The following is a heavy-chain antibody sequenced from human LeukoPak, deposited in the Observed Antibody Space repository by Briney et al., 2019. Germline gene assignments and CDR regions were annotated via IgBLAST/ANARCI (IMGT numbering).Heavy chain of an antibody. CDR1: GFAFSVYA. V-gene: IGHV3-23*01. D-gene: IGHD6-13*01. CDR3: AKAAYSSSWIPFDY. Sequence: GGSLRLSCTASGFAFSVYAMSWVRQAPGKGLEWVSAISGSGGSTYYADSVKGRFTISRDNSKNTLYLQMNSLRAEDTAVYYCAKAAYSSSWIPFDYWGQGTLVTVSS. CDR2: ISGSGGST. J-gene: IGHJ4*02.